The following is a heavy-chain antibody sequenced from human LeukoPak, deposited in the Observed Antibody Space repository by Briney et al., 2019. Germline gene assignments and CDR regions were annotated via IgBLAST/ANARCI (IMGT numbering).Heavy chain of an antibody. CDR3: AKDYRDYGDLDY. J-gene: IGHJ4*02. Sequence: GGSLRLSCAASGLTLSSYGMHWVRQAPGKGLEWVAFIQYDGSDKHYADSVKGRFTISRDNSKNTLYLQMNSLRAEDTAVYYCAKDYRDYGDLDYWGQGTLVTVSS. V-gene: IGHV3-30*02. CDR2: IQYDGSDK. D-gene: IGHD4-17*01. CDR1: GLTLSSYG.